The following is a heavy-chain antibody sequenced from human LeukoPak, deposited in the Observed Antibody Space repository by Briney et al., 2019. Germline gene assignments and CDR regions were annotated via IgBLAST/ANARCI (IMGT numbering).Heavy chain of an antibody. CDR3: ARCHSSGSYFYYYGIDV. CDR2: IYTSGST. Sequence: SQTLSLTCTVSGGSISSGSYYWSWIRQPAGKGLEWIGRIYTSGSTNYNPSLKSRVTISVYTSKNQFSLKLSSLTAPDTAVYYCARCHSSGSYFYYYGIDVWGQGTTVTVSS. J-gene: IGHJ6*02. CDR1: GGSISSGSYY. V-gene: IGHV4-61*02. D-gene: IGHD6-19*01.